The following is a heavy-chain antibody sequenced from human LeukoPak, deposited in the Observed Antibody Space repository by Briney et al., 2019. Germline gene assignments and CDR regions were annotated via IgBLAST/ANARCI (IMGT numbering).Heavy chain of an antibody. CDR1: GGSISSGGYY. D-gene: IGHD3-3*01. J-gene: IGHJ4*02. V-gene: IGHV4-31*03. Sequence: SETLSLTCTVSGGSISSGGYYWSWIRQHPGKGLEWIGYIYYSGSTYYNPSLKSRVTISVDTSKNQFSLKLSSVTAADTAVYYCARGRFLERLSCFDYWGQGTLVTVSS. CDR3: ARGRFLERLSCFDY. CDR2: IYYSGST.